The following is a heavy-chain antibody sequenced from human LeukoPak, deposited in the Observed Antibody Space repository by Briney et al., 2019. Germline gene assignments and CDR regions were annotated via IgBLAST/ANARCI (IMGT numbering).Heavy chain of an antibody. CDR2: IIPILGIA. CDR3: ASRYSNYDY. J-gene: IGHJ4*02. V-gene: IGHV1-69*04. Sequence: SVKVSCNASGGTFSSYAISWVRQAPGQGLEWMGRIIPILGIANYAQKFQGRVTITADKSTSTAYMELSSLRSEDTAVYYCASRYSNYDYWGQGTLVTVSS. CDR1: GGTFSSYA. D-gene: IGHD4-11*01.